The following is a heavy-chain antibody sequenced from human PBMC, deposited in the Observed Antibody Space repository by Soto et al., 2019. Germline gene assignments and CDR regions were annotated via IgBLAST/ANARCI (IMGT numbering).Heavy chain of an antibody. V-gene: IGHV4-59*01. CDR1: GGSISSYY. Sequence: PSETLSLTCTVSGGSISSYYWIWIRQPPGKGLEWIGYIYYSGSTNYNPSLKSRVTISVDTSKNQFSLKLSSVTAADTAVYYCARTVWNYVYFDYWGQGTLVTVSS. D-gene: IGHD1-7*01. CDR3: ARTVWNYVYFDY. J-gene: IGHJ4*02. CDR2: IYYSGST.